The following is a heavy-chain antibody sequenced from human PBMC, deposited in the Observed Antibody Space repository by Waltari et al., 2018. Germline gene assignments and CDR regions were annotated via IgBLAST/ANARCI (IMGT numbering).Heavy chain of an antibody. Sequence: QVQLVESGGGVVQPGRSLRLSCAASGFTFSSYAMHWVRQAPGKGLEWVAVISYDGSNKYYADSVKGRFTISRDNSKNTLYLQMNSLRAEDTAVYYCARVEAAAATDYWGQGTLVTVSS. D-gene: IGHD6-13*01. J-gene: IGHJ4*02. CDR2: ISYDGSNK. CDR1: GFTFSSYA. CDR3: ARVEAAAATDY. V-gene: IGHV3-30-3*01.